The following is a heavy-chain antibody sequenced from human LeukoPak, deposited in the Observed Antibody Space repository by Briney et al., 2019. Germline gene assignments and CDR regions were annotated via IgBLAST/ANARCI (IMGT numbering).Heavy chain of an antibody. CDR2: IYYSGST. D-gene: IGHD3-22*01. CDR3: ARDGGTMIVVGPGTFDY. V-gene: IGHV4-39*07. J-gene: IGHJ4*02. CDR1: GGSISSSSYY. Sequence: SETLSLTCTVSGGSISSSSYYWGWIRQPPGKGLEWIGSIYYSGSTYYNPSLKSRVTISVDTSKNQFSLKLSSVTAADTAGYYCARDGGTMIVVGPGTFDYWGQGTLVTVSS.